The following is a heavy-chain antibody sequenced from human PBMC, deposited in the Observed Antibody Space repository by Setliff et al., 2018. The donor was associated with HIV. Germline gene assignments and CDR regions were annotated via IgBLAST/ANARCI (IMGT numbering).Heavy chain of an antibody. D-gene: IGHD3-9*01. CDR3: ARHEGYNDFLTGYFRYKWYDP. J-gene: IGHJ5*02. CDR1: GDSISSYY. CDR2: VYYNGAT. Sequence: SETLSLTCTVSGDSISSYYWTWIRQPPGKGLEWIGSVYYNGATDHNPSLKSRVTISVDTSNQQFSLKLSSVTAADTAVYYCARHEGYNDFLTGYFRYKWYDPWGQGTLVTVSS. V-gene: IGHV4-59*05.